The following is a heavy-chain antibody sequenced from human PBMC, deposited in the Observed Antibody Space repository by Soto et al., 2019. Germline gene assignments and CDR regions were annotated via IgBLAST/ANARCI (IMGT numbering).Heavy chain of an antibody. D-gene: IGHD3-10*01. V-gene: IGHV4-59*01. Sequence: SETLSLTCTVSGGSISSYFWSWIRQPPGKGLEWVGYIYNRGSTDYSPSLKSRVTISVDTSRNQFSLRLSSVTAADTAVYYCARAGFSYGHLLFWGQGIRVTSPQ. J-gene: IGHJ4*02. CDR3: ARAGFSYGHLLF. CDR1: GGSISSYF. CDR2: IYNRGST.